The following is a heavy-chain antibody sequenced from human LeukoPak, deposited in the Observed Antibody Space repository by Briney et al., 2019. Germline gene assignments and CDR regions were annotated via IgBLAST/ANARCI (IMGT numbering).Heavy chain of an antibody. D-gene: IGHD6-19*01. CDR1: GFTFSSYW. J-gene: IGHJ4*02. CDR3: ASSSGWYELYFDY. Sequence: GGSLRLSCAASGFTFSSYWMSWVRQAPGKGLEWVANIKQDGSEKYYVDSVKGRFTISRDNAKNSLYLQMNSLRAEDTAVYYCASSSGWYELYFDYWGQGTLVTVSS. V-gene: IGHV3-7*01. CDR2: IKQDGSEK.